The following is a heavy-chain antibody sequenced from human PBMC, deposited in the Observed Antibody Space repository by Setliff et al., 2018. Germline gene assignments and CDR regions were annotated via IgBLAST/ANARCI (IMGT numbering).Heavy chain of an antibody. Sequence: LETLSLTCTVSGDSITNMSFYWGWIRQPPGKGPDWIGSIYYDGSTYHNPSLKSRVTISIDTSNNQFSLSLRSVTAADTALYYCARNPASFQYAFDVWGRGTLVIVSS. CDR3: ARNPASFQYAFDV. CDR1: GDSITNMSFY. V-gene: IGHV4-39*07. D-gene: IGHD2-8*01. CDR2: IYYDGST. J-gene: IGHJ2*01.